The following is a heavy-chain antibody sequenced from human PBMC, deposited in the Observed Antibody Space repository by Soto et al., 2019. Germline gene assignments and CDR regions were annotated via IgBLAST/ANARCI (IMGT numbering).Heavy chain of an antibody. CDR1: GFTFSSYA. D-gene: IGHD3-3*01. V-gene: IGHV3-30-3*01. CDR2: ISSDESNK. Sequence: QVQLVESGGGVVQPGRSLRLSCAASGFTFSSYAMHWVRQAPGKGLEWVALISSDESNKYYIDSVKGRFTISRDNSKNTLYLQMNRLRVDDTAVYYCARDVEWLFSSFDYWGQGILVTDSS. CDR3: ARDVEWLFSSFDY. J-gene: IGHJ4*02.